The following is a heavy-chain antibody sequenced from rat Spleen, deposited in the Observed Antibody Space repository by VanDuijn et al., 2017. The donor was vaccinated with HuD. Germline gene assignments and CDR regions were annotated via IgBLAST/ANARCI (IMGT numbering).Heavy chain of an antibody. CDR3: ARRQGSTGVMDA. J-gene: IGHJ4*01. Sequence: EVQLVESDGGLVQPGRSLKLSCAASGFTFSNYDMAWVRQAPTEGLEWVASISPSGGSTYYRDSVKGRFTVSRDNTKSTLYLQMDSLRSEDTATYYCARRQGSTGVMDAWGQGASVTVSS. D-gene: IGHD1-4*01. V-gene: IGHV5S23*01. CDR1: GFTFSNYD. CDR2: ISPSGGST.